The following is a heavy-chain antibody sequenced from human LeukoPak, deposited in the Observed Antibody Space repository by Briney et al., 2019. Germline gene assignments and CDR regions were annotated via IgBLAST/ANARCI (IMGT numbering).Heavy chain of an antibody. CDR1: GFTFSNYW. V-gene: IGHV3-7*04. CDR2: IKEDGSDK. D-gene: IGHD2-21*02. Sequence: GGSLTLSCSASGFTFSNYWMTWVRQAPGKGLERVANIKEDGSDKSNVDSVKDRFPISRDNAKNSLYLQMNSLRVEGTAVYFCARDQWRLFDYWGQGTLVAVSS. CDR3: ARDQWRLFDY. J-gene: IGHJ4*02.